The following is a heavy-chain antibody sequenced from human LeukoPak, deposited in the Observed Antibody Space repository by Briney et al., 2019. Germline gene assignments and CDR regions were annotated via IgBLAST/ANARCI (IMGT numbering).Heavy chain of an antibody. CDR2: IYYSGST. V-gene: IGHV4-59*12. D-gene: IGHD3-22*01. CDR1: GDSISSYY. Sequence: KPSETLSLTCTVSGDSISSYYWSWIRQPPGKRLEWIGYIYYSGSTNYNPSLKSRVTISIDKSKNQFSLKLSSVTAADTAVYYCARDYDRDAFDIWGQGTMVTVSS. J-gene: IGHJ3*02. CDR3: ARDYDRDAFDI.